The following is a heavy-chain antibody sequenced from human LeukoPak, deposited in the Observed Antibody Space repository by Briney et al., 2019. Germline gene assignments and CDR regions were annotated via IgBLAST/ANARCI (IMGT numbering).Heavy chain of an antibody. CDR3: AKTHSHFPPYFDY. J-gene: IGHJ4*02. V-gene: IGHV4-59*11. D-gene: IGHD4-11*01. Sequence: SETLSLTCTVSGGSISGHYWSWIRQPPGKGLEWIGYMYYSGTTKYNPSLKSRVTISVDTSKNQFSLKLSSVTAADTAMYYCAKTHSHFPPYFDYWGQGTLVIVSS. CDR1: GGSISGHY. CDR2: MYYSGTT.